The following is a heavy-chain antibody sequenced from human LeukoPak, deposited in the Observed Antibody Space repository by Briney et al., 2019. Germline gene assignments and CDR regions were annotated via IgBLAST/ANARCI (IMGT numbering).Heavy chain of an antibody. CDR2: VSASGGPGT. V-gene: IGHV3-23*01. D-gene: IGHD4-17*01. J-gene: IGHJ4*02. Sequence: PGGSLRLSCAASGFSFSDYSMTWVRQAPGKGLQFVAIVSASGGPGTYNTDSVRGRFTTSRDNSKNTLYLQMNSLGAEDTARYYCARGSSTLTRHLDYWGQGTPVTVSS. CDR1: GFSFSDYS. CDR3: ARGSSTLTRHLDY.